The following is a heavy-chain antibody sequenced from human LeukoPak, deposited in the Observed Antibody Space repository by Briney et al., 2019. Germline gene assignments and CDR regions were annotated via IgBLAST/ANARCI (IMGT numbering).Heavy chain of an antibody. CDR1: XXXXXSYY. CDR3: ARDHPPGDY. V-gene: IGHV4-59*01. CDR2: IYYSGST. J-gene: IGHJ4*02. Sequence: TXXXXXXXXXXXXXSYYWSWIRQXPGXGLEWIGYIYYSGSTNYNPSLKSRVTISVDTSKNQFSLKLSSVTAADTAVYYCARDHPPGDYWGQGTLVTVSS.